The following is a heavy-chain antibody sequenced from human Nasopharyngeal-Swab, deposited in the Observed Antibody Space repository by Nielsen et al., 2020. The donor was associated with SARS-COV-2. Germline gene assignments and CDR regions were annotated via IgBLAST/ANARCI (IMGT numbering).Heavy chain of an antibody. CDR1: GYVFTSHY. D-gene: IGHD3-3*01. J-gene: IGHJ5*02. V-gene: IGHV1-46*01. CDR2: INPSDGDT. Sequence: ASVKVSCKASGYVFTSHYMHWVRQAPEQGLEWMGMINPSDGDTTYAQKFQDRLTMARTTSTNTVYMELTSLTSEDTAVYFCARDLVGFSNWLDPWGQGTLVTVSS. CDR3: ARDLVGFSNWLDP.